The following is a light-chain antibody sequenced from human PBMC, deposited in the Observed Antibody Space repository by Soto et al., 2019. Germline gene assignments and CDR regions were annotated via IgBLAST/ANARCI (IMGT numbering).Light chain of an antibody. CDR3: QQHSHWPPWT. J-gene: IGKJ1*01. Sequence: EVVLTQSPATLSSSPGERATLCCRASENVRTFVDWYQQKPGQAPRLLIYGASNKATGIPARFSGSGSGTDFTLTISDLEPQDFAVYYCQQHSHWPPWTFGQGTRVEIQ. CDR1: ENVRTF. CDR2: GAS. V-gene: IGKV3-11*01.